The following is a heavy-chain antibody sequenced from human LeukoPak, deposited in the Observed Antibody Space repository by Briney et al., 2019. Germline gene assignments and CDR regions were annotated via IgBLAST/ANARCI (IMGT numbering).Heavy chain of an antibody. CDR1: GYSISSGYY. D-gene: IGHD2-15*01. V-gene: IGHV4-38-2*01. CDR2: FYHGGST. J-gene: IGHJ5*02. Sequence: SETLSLTCAVSGYSISSGYYWGWIRQPPGKGLEWIGSFYHGGSTYYNPSLKSRVTISVETSKNQFSLRLNSVTAADTAVYYCARDGYCSGGSCLALNWFDPWGQGTLVAVSS. CDR3: ARDGYCSGGSCLALNWFDP.